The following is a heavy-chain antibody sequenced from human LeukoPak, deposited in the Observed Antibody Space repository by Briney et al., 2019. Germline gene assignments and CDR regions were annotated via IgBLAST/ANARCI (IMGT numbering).Heavy chain of an antibody. Sequence: GGSLRLSCAASGFTFNSYAMSWVRQAPGKRLEWVSAISNRGDSTYYADPVKGRFTISRENSKKTLYLQMNSLRVEDTAVYHCVKDPYSSGWYGGNAFDLWGQGTMVTVSS. V-gene: IGHV3-23*01. CDR3: VKDPYSSGWYGGNAFDL. J-gene: IGHJ3*01. CDR1: GFTFNSYA. D-gene: IGHD6-19*01. CDR2: ISNRGDST.